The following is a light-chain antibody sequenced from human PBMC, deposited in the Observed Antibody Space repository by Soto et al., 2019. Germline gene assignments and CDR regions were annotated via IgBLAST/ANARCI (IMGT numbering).Light chain of an antibody. Sequence: EIVLTQSPGTLSLSPGERATLSCRASQSVSSTYLAWYQQKPGQAPRLLIYGASIRATGVPDRFSGSGSGTDFTLTIGRLEPEDFAVYYCQQYGSSPYTFGQGTKLEIK. CDR1: QSVSSTY. CDR2: GAS. V-gene: IGKV3-20*01. CDR3: QQYGSSPYT. J-gene: IGKJ2*01.